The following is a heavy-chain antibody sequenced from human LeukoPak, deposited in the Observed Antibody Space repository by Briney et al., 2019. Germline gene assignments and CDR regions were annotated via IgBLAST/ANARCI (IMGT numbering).Heavy chain of an antibody. Sequence: SETLSLTCTVSGGSISGYHWSWIRQPAGKGLEWIGRIYTSGTTHYNPSLKSRVTMSVDTSKNQFSLKLSSVTPADTAVYYCARQGGVKKTYYYGSGSKIDAFDFWGQGTMVTVSS. V-gene: IGHV4-4*07. J-gene: IGHJ3*01. CDR3: ARQGGVKKTYYYGSGSKIDAFDF. CDR1: GGSISGYH. CDR2: IYTSGTT. D-gene: IGHD3-10*01.